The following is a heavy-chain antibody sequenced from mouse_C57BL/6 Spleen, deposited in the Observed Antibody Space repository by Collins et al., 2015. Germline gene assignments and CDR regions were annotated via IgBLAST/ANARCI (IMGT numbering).Heavy chain of an antibody. Sequence: NWIRQFPGNKLEWMGYISYDGSNNYNPSLKNRISITRDTSKNQFFLKLNSVTTEDTATYYCASSNYYFDYWGQGTTLTVSS. V-gene: IGHV3-6*01. CDR3: ASSNYYFDY. CDR2: ISYDGSN. J-gene: IGHJ2*01. D-gene: IGHD2-5*01.